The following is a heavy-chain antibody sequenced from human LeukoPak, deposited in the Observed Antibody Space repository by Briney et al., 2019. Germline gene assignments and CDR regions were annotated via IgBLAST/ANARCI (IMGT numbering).Heavy chain of an antibody. D-gene: IGHD6-19*01. CDR3: AREERSSGWYPTRNEYFQH. J-gene: IGHJ1*01. CDR1: GGSISSGCYY. V-gene: IGHV4-61*02. Sequence: PSETLSLTCTVSGGSISSGCYYWSWIRQPAGKGLEWIGRIYTSGSTNYNPSLKSRVTISVDTSKNQFSLKLSSVTAADTAVYYCAREERSSGWYPTRNEYFQHWGQGTLVTVSS. CDR2: IYTSGST.